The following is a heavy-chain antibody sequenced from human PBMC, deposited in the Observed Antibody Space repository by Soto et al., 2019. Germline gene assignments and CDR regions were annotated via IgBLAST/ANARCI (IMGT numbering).Heavy chain of an antibody. CDR2: INHSGRV. V-gene: IGHV4-34*01. Sequence: LSLTCAVYGGSFSGHSWTWIRQSPGKGLEWIGDINHSGRVNYSPSLKSRVTISLDTSKNQFSLTLSAVTAADTAMYYCSTRAYDTNGYYRFDPWGQGTLVTAPQ. CDR1: GGSFSGHS. J-gene: IGHJ5*01. CDR3: STRAYDTNGYYRFDP. D-gene: IGHD3-22*01.